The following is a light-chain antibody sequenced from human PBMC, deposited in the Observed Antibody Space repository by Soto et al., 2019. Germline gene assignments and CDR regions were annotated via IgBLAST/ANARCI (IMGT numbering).Light chain of an antibody. V-gene: IGKV1-33*01. Sequence: DIQMTQSPSSLSASVGDRVTITCQASHDINKYLNWYQEKPGKAPKLLIYDASNLQTGVPSRFSGSGSGNHFTFTIRSPQPEDNATYYCQPYDSLPPTFGQGTRLDIK. CDR1: HDINKY. CDR2: DAS. J-gene: IGKJ5*01. CDR3: QPYDSLPPT.